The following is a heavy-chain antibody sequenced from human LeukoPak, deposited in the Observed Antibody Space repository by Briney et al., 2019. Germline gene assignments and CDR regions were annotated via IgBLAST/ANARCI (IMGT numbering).Heavy chain of an antibody. CDR1: GFTFDDYG. CDR2: INWNGGST. V-gene: IGHV3-20*04. CDR3: ARVMEGSEWENFNFDY. D-gene: IGHD1-26*01. J-gene: IGHJ4*02. Sequence: GGSLRLSCAASGFTFDDYGMSWVRQAPGKGLEWVSGINWNGGSTGYADSVKGRFTISRDNAKNSLYLQMNSLRAEDTALYYCARVMEGSEWENFNFDYWGQETLVTVSS.